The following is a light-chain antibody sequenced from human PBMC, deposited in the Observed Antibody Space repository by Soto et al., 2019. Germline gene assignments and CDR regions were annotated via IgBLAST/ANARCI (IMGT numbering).Light chain of an antibody. CDR3: QQYHIYSGT. CDR1: QSVSNNY. J-gene: IGKJ1*01. CDR2: GAS. Sequence: EIVLTQSPGTLSLSPGERATLSCRASQSVSNNYLAWYQQKPGQAPRLLIYGASSRATGIPDRFSGSGSGTEFTLTINSLQPDDFATYYCQQYHIYSGTFGQGTKVDI. V-gene: IGKV3-20*01.